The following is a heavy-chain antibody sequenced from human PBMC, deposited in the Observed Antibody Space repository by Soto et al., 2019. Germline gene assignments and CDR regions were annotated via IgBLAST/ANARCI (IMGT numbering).Heavy chain of an antibody. CDR2: IHHDGST. CDR3: ARHIIDIVVVPAAANWFDP. CDR1: GGSISSTTW. Sequence: SETLSLTCAVSGGSISSTTWWSWVRQPPGKGLEWIGEIHHDGSTNYNPSLKSRVIISVDKSKNQFSLKLSSVTAADTAVHYCARHIIDIVVVPAAANWFDPWGQGTLVTVSS. V-gene: IGHV4-4*02. J-gene: IGHJ5*02. D-gene: IGHD2-2*01.